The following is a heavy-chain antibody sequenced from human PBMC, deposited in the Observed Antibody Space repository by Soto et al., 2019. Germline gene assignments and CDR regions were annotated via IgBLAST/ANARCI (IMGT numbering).Heavy chain of an antibody. CDR1: GGSIRSYY. Sequence: PSETLSLTCTVSGGSIRSYYWSWIRQPPGKGLEWIGYIYYSGSTNYNPSLKSRVTISVDTSKNQFSLKLSSVTAADTAVYYCARPRLPAAHDAFDIWGQGTMVTVSS. CDR3: ARPRLPAAHDAFDI. D-gene: IGHD6-25*01. CDR2: IYYSGST. J-gene: IGHJ3*02. V-gene: IGHV4-59*08.